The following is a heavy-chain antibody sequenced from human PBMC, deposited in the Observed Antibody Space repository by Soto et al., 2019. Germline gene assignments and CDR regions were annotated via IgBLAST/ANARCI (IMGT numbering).Heavy chain of an antibody. CDR2: TNPKSGAT. V-gene: IGHV1-2*02. D-gene: IGHD2-21*02. J-gene: IGHJ6*02. CDR3: VYYCAQSNDGGDDYFQYCLDV. CDR1: GHRFTGYG. Sequence: ASVKVSCKASGHRFTGYGLHWVRQAPGQGLQWMGWTNPKSGATDYAQKFQGRVTMTREMSTNTAYLELRGLRSDDTADDTAVYYCAQSNDGGDDYFQYCLDVWGQGATDTVSS.